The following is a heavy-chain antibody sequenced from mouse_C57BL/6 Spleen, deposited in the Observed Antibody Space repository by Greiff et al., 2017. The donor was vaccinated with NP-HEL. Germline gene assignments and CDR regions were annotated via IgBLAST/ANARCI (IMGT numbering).Heavy chain of an antibody. V-gene: IGHV5-4*01. CDR3: ARDQVNYGGRGYFDV. CDR1: GFTFSSYA. CDR2: ISDGGSYT. Sequence: EVMLVESGGGLVKPGGSLKLSCAASGFTFSSYAMSWVRQTPEKRLEWVATISDGGSYTYYPDNVKGRFTFSRDNAKNNLYLQMSHLKSEETAMYYCARDQVNYGGRGYFDVWGTGTTVTVSS. J-gene: IGHJ1*03. D-gene: IGHD1-1*01.